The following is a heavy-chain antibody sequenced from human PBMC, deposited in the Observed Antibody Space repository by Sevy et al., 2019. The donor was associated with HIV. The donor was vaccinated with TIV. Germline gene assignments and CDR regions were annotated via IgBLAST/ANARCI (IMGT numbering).Heavy chain of an antibody. CDR1: GFTVSSNY. CDR3: ASVYYRSGSYIDP. J-gene: IGHJ5*02. V-gene: IGHV3-53*01. CDR2: IYSGGST. D-gene: IGHD3-10*01. Sequence: GQSLKISCAASGFTVSSNYMSWIRQAPGKGLQWVSVIYSGGSTYYADSVKGRFTISRDNSKNTLYLQMNSLRAEDTAVYYCASVYYRSGSYIDPWGQGTTVTVSS.